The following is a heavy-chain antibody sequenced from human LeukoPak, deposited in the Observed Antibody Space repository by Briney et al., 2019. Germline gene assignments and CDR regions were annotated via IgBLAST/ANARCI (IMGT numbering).Heavy chain of an antibody. J-gene: IGHJ4*02. Sequence: GSLRLSCAASGFTFSDYYMGWIRQPPGKGLEWIGSIYYSGSTYYNPSLKSRVTISVDTSKNQFSLKLSSVTAADTAVYYCARGRVGAGDYWGQGTLVTVSS. D-gene: IGHD1-26*01. V-gene: IGHV4-38-2*01. CDR3: ARGRVGAGDY. CDR1: GFTFSDYY. CDR2: IYYSGST.